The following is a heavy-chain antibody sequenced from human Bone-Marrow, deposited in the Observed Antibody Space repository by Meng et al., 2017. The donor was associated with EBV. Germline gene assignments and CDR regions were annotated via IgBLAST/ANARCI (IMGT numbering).Heavy chain of an antibody. D-gene: IGHD3-3*01. CDR1: GSPFTSYG. CDR2: ISAYNCNT. Sequence: VQAGAGGKEAGAAVRGSCKASGSPFTSYGICWVRQAPGQRLEWIGWISAYNCNTNYAQKLQGRVTMTTDTSTSTAYMELRSLRSDDTAVYYCARDDYDFWSGYLFDYWGQGTLVTVSS. V-gene: IGHV1-18*01. CDR3: ARDDYDFWSGYLFDY. J-gene: IGHJ4*02.